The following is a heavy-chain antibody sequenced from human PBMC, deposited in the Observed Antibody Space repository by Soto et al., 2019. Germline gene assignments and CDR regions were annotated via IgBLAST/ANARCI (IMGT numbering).Heavy chain of an antibody. J-gene: IGHJ4*02. CDR3: ATDSNYDVSNSF. D-gene: IGHD3-3*01. CDR2: ILPVSAPP. V-gene: IGHV1-69*13. Sequence: VASVKVSCKASGGTLNNYAINWVRQAPGQGLEWMGGILPVSAPPDYAQKFQGRVSITADHSTSTVYMELSRLKSDDTAVYFCATDSNYDVSNSFWGQGTLVTVPS. CDR1: GGTLNNYA.